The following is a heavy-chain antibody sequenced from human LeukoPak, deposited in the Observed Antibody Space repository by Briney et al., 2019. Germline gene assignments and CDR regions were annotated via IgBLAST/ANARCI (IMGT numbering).Heavy chain of an antibody. J-gene: IGHJ6*03. CDR1: GFTFSSYW. CDR3: ARVMVSGQRHMYV. V-gene: IGHV3-74*01. Sequence: GGSLRLSCAASGFTFSSYWMHWVRQGPGKGLVWVSRINGDGSTTHYADSVKGRFTISRDNAKNTLYLQMNSLRAEDTAVYYCARVMVSGQRHMYVWGKGTTVTVSS. D-gene: IGHD6-25*01. CDR2: INGDGSTT.